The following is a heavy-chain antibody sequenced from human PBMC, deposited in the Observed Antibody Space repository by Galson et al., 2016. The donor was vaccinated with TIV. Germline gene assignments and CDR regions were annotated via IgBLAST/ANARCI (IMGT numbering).Heavy chain of an antibody. CDR3: ATFSGARGPFDY. CDR1: GYTLSHYY. D-gene: IGHD2-15*01. Sequence: SVKVSCKASGYTLSHYYMHWVRQAPGQGLEWVGVIDPLGGGTTYAPQFQGRVTMTRDTSTSTVYMELTSLKSDDKAIFYCATFSGARGPFDYWGQGTLVAVSS. J-gene: IGHJ4*02. CDR2: IDPLGGGT. V-gene: IGHV1-46*01.